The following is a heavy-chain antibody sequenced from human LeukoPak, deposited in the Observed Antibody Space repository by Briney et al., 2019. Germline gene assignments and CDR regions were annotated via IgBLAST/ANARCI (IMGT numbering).Heavy chain of an antibody. CDR2: SHGSGST. D-gene: IGHD3-22*01. V-gene: IGHV4-4*07. CDR1: GVSINIYY. Sequence: PSETLSLTCNVSGVSINIYYWSWLRQTPGKGLEWIGRSHGSGSTNYNPSLKNRVTISIDKSKNHLSLSLRSVTAADTALYFCARDGGYDSGVFDFRGQGTLVTVSS. J-gene: IGHJ4*02. CDR3: ARDGGYDSGVFDF.